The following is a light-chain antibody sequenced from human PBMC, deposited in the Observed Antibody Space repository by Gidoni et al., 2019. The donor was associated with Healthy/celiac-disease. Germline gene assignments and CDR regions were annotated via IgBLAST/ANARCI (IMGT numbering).Light chain of an antibody. CDR2: DAR. Sequence: QSALTQPPSVSWSPGQSITISCSGTSSDVGGYNYVSWYQQHPGKAPKLMIYDARNRPSGVSNRFSGSKSGNTASLTNSGLQAEDEADYYCSSYTSSSTVVFGGGIKLTVL. CDR1: SSDVGGYNY. CDR3: SSYTSSSTVV. V-gene: IGLV2-14*03. J-gene: IGLJ2*01.